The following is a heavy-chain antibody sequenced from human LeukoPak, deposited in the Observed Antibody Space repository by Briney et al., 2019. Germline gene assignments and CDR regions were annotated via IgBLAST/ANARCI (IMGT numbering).Heavy chain of an antibody. Sequence: PGRSLRLSCAASGFTFSSYGMHWVRQAPGKGLEWVAVISYDGSNKYYADSVKGRFSISRDNSKNTLYLQMSSLKPEDTAVYYCVKHARGFSFGTYYFDYWGQGTLVTVSS. CDR1: GFTFSSYG. J-gene: IGHJ4*02. D-gene: IGHD5-18*01. CDR2: ISYDGSNK. CDR3: VKHARGFSFGTYYFDY. V-gene: IGHV3-30*18.